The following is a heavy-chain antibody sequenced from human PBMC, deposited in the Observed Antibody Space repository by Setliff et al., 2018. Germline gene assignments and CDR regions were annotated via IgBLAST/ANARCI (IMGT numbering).Heavy chain of an antibody. V-gene: IGHV1-18*01. D-gene: IGHD3-10*01. CDR2: INNYSFKT. CDR3: ARSQWDGLWFKELLSN. Sequence: ASVKVSCKASGYTYTNYGITWVRQAPGQGLEWMGWINNYSFKTNYPQKFQGRVTMTTDTSTSTAYMKLRSLTSDDTAVYYCARSQWDGLWFKELLSNWGQGTLVTVSS. J-gene: IGHJ4*02. CDR1: GYTYTNYG.